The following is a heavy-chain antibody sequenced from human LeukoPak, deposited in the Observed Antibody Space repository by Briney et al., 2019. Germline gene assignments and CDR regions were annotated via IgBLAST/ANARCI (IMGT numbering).Heavy chain of an antibody. CDR2: INHSGST. CDR1: GFTFSDYY. V-gene: IGHV4-34*01. J-gene: IGHJ4*02. CDR3: AREGSGSYSI. D-gene: IGHD3-10*01. Sequence: GSLRLSCAASGFTFSDYYMSWIRQAPGKGLEWIGEINHSGSTNYNPSLKSRVTISVDTSKNQFSLKLSSVTAADTAVYYCAREGSGSYSIWGQGTLVTVSS.